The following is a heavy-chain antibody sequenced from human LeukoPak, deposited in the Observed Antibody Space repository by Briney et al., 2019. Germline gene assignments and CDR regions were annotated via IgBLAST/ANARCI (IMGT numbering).Heavy chain of an antibody. CDR3: ARDPAVGGVDY. J-gene: IGHJ4*02. CDR1: GYTFTSYG. Sequence: ASVKVSCKASGYTFTSYGISWVRQAPGQGLEWMGGFDPEDGETIYAQKFQGRVTMTEDTSTDTAYMELSSLRSEDTAVYYCARDPAVGGVDYWGQGTLVTVSS. CDR2: FDPEDGET. V-gene: IGHV1-24*01. D-gene: IGHD6-25*01.